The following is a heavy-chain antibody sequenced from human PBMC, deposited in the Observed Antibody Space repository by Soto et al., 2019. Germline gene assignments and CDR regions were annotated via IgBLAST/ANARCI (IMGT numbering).Heavy chain of an antibody. V-gene: IGHV1-18*01. CDR2: ISAYNGNT. CDR3: ARKYYYGSGPWF. J-gene: IGHJ4*02. D-gene: IGHD3-10*01. Sequence: ASVKVSCKASGYTFTSYGISWVRQAPGQGLEWMGWISAYNGNTNYAQKLQGRVTMTTDTSTRTAYMELRSLRSEDTAVYYCARKYYYGSGPWFWGQGTPVPVSP. CDR1: GYTFTSYG.